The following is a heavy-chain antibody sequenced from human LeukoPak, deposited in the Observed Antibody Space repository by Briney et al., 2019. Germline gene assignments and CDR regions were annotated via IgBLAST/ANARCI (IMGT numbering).Heavy chain of an antibody. D-gene: IGHD1-1*01. J-gene: IGHJ5*02. CDR3: ARRSLERHWFDP. V-gene: IGHV4-39*01. CDR2: IYYGST. Sequence: PSETLSLTCTVSGGSISSSSYYWGWIRQPPGKGLEWIGSIYYGSTYYNPSLKSRVTISVDTSKNQFSLKLSSVTAADTAVYYCARRSLERHWFDPWGQGTLVTVSS. CDR1: GGSISSSSYY.